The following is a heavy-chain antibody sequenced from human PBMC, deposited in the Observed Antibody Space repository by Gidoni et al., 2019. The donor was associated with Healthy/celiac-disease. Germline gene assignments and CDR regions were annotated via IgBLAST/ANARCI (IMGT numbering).Heavy chain of an antibody. V-gene: IGHV3-23*01. Sequence: EVQLLESGGGLVQPGGSLRLACAASGFTFSSYAMRWVRQAPGKGLEWVSAISGSGGSTYYADSVKGRFTISRDNSKNTLYLQMNSLRAEDTAVYYCARGWDIVVVPAGKGSGYDYWGQGTLVTVSS. CDR2: ISGSGGST. D-gene: IGHD2-2*01. CDR1: GFTFSSYA. CDR3: ARGWDIVVVPAGKGSGYDY. J-gene: IGHJ4*02.